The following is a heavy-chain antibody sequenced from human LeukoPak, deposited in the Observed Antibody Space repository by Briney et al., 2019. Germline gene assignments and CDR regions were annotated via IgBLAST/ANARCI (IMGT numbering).Heavy chain of an antibody. J-gene: IGHJ4*02. CDR2: ISPYFGTA. D-gene: IGHD2-2*01. CDR1: GGTFSSYA. V-gene: IGHV1-69*13. Sequence: ASVKVSCKASGGTFSSYAISWVRQAPGQGLEWMGGISPYFGTANYAQKFQGRVTITADESTSTAYMELSSLRSGDTAVHYCATARREVVPAAIVVRGVYYFDYWGQGTLVTVSS. CDR3: ATARREVVPAAIVVRGVYYFDY.